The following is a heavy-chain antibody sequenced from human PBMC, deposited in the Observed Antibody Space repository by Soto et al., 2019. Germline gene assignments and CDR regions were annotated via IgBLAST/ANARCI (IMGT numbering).Heavy chain of an antibody. CDR2: INCGNGNT. Sequence: ASVKVSCKASGYTFTSYAIQWVRQAPGQGLEWMGWINCGNGNTKYSQKLQGRLTITRDTSASTAYMELSSLRSEDTAVYFCAREHDSWALYAFDMWGQGTMVTVS. CDR1: GYTFTSYA. D-gene: IGHD1-1*01. J-gene: IGHJ3*02. CDR3: AREHDSWALYAFDM. V-gene: IGHV1-3*01.